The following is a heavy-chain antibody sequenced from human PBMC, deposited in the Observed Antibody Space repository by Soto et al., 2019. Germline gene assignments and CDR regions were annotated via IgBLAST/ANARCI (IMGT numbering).Heavy chain of an antibody. J-gene: IGHJ4*02. D-gene: IGHD3-10*01. CDR3: ARAVSRFGEFEYYFDY. Sequence: QVQLQQWGAGLLKPSETLSLTCAVYGGSFSGYYWSWIRQPPGKGLEWIGEINHSGSTNYNPSLKSRVTISVDTSKNQFSLKLSSVTAADTAVYYCARAVSRFGEFEYYFDYWGQGTLVTVSS. CDR2: INHSGST. V-gene: IGHV4-34*01. CDR1: GGSFSGYY.